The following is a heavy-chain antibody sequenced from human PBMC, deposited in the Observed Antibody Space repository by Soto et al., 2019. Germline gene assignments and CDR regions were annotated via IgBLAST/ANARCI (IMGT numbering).Heavy chain of an antibody. CDR3: ARVRQWRTIAVAGPFDY. CDR2: IYYSGST. Sequence: PSETLSLTCTVSGGSISSYYWSWFRQPPGKGLEWIGYIYYSGSTNYNPSLKSRVTISVDTSKNQFSLKLSSVTAADTAVYYCARVRQWRTIAVAGPFDYWGQGTLVTVSS. V-gene: IGHV4-59*01. D-gene: IGHD6-19*01. J-gene: IGHJ4*02. CDR1: GGSISSYY.